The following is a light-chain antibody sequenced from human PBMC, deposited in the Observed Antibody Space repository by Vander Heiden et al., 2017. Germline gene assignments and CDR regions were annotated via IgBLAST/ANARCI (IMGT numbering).Light chain of an antibody. CDR3: QQANSFPCT. CDR2: GAS. Sequence: DLQMTQSPSSVSASVGERVTIACRASQGISSWLAWYQQKPGKAPKLLIYGASSWQSGVPSRFSGSGSGTEFTLTISSLQPEDFAIYYCQQANSFPCTFGPGTKVDIK. CDR1: QGISSW. V-gene: IGKV1-12*01. J-gene: IGKJ3*01.